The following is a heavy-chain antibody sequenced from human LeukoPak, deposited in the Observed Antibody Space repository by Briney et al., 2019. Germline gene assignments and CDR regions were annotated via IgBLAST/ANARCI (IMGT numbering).Heavy chain of an antibody. CDR3: ARGYGAGGDWFDP. J-gene: IGHJ5*02. Sequence: ASVKVSCKASGYTFTGYYMHWVRQAPGQGLEWMGWINPNSGGTNYAQKFQGRVTMTRDTSINTAYMELSRLRSDETALYYCARGYGAGGDWFDPWGQGTLVTVSS. D-gene: IGHD4-17*01. CDR1: GYTFTGYY. V-gene: IGHV1-2*02. CDR2: INPNSGGT.